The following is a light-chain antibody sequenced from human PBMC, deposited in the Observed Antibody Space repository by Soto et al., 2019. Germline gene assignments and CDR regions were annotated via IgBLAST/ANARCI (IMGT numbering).Light chain of an antibody. CDR3: QQDYNLSWT. CDR1: QSVSSSY. CDR2: GAS. V-gene: IGKV3D-7*01. Sequence: PGERVTISCRASQSVSSSYLTWYQQKPGQAPRLLIYGASTRATGIPARFSGSGSGTDFTLTISSLQPEDFAVYYCQQDYNLSWTFGQGTKVDIK. J-gene: IGKJ1*01.